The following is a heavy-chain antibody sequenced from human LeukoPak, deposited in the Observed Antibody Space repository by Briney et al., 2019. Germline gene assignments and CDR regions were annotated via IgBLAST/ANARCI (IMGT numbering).Heavy chain of an antibody. V-gene: IGHV4-4*02. J-gene: IGHJ4*02. CDR2: IYHSGST. D-gene: IGHD3-22*01. CDR1: GGSISSSNW. Sequence: PSETLSLTCAVSGGSISSSNWWSWVRQPPGKGLEWIGEIYHSGSTNHNPSLKSRVTISVDKSKNQFSLKLSSVTAADTAVYYCARLSPYANYYDSSGPSYYFDYWGQGTLVTVSS. CDR3: ARLSPYANYYDSSGPSYYFDY.